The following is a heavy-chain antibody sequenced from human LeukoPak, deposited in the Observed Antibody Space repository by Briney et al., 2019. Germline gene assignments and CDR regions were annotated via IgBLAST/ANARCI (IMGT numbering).Heavy chain of an antibody. CDR2: INHSGST. CDR1: GDSITSGGYY. D-gene: IGHD2-8*02. V-gene: IGHV4-34*01. J-gene: IGHJ4*02. Sequence: SETLSLTCTVSGDSITSGGYYWSWIRQPPEKGLEWIGEINHSGSTNYNPSLKSRVTISVDTSKNQFSLKLSSVTAADTAVYYCAITGPTPGTFDYWGQGTLVTVSS. CDR3: AITGPTPGTFDY.